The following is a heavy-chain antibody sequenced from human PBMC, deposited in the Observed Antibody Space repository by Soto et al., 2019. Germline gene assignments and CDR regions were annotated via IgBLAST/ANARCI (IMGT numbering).Heavy chain of an antibody. CDR1: GFTFGSYG. J-gene: IGHJ6*02. Sequence: HPGGSLRLSCAASGFTFGSYGMYWVRQAPGKGLEWVALIWYDGSNKYYADSVKGRFTISRDSSKNTLYLQMNSLRAEDTAVYFCARGIHDYNSGFYYYYGMDVWGQGTTVTVSS. D-gene: IGHD6-25*01. CDR2: IWYDGSNK. V-gene: IGHV3-33*01. CDR3: ARGIHDYNSGFYYYYGMDV.